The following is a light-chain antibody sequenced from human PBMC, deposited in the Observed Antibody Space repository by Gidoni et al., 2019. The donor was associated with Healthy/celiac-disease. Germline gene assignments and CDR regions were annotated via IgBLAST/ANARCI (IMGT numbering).Light chain of an antibody. CDR3: SSNTSSSTLYVV. J-gene: IGLJ2*01. CDR1: SSDVGAYNY. Sequence: QSALTQPASVSGSPGQSNTISCTGTSSDVGAYNYVSWYQQHPGKAPKLMIYEVSNRPSGVSNRFSGSKSGNTASLTISGLQAEDEADYYCSSNTSSSTLYVVFGGGTKMTVL. CDR2: EVS. V-gene: IGLV2-14*01.